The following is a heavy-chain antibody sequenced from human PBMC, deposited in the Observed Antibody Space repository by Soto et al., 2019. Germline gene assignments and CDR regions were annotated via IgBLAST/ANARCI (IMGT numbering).Heavy chain of an antibody. CDR1: GFSVNSNY. V-gene: IGHV3-53*01. D-gene: IGHD2-15*01. CDR2: VFRGGST. Sequence: GGSLRLSCAASGFSVNSNYMAWVRQAPGKGLEWVSIVFRGGSTYYADSVKGRFTVSRDKSKNTLHLQTKSLRAEDTAVYYCARVSGGYGMDVWGQGTAVTVSS. CDR3: ARVSGGYGMDV. J-gene: IGHJ6*02.